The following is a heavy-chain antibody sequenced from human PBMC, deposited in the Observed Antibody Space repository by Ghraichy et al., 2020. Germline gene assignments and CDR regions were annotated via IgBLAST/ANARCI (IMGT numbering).Heavy chain of an antibody. D-gene: IGHD6-19*01. CDR1: GDTFSNYA. Sequence: SVKVSCKTSGDTFSNYALSWVRQAPGQVLEWMGMIVPSLNVADYAQNFQGRVSFTADKSTTTVYMVLSSLRSDDTAIYFCARFSREDEAVQQNWLDPWGQGTLVTVSA. J-gene: IGHJ5*02. CDR2: IVPSLNVA. CDR3: ARFSREDEAVQQNWLDP. V-gene: IGHV1-69*04.